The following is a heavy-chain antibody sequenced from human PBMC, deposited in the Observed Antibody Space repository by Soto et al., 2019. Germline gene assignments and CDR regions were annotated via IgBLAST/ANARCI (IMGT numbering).Heavy chain of an antibody. Sequence: GGSLRLSCAASGFTFSSYGMHWVRQAPGKGLEWVAVISYDGSNKYYADSVKGRFTISRDNSKNTLYLQMNSLGAEDTAVYYCAKGGFTGPNYYYYYYMDVWGKGTTVTVSS. CDR2: ISYDGSNK. CDR3: AKGGFTGPNYYYYYYMDV. V-gene: IGHV3-30*18. CDR1: GFTFSSYG. D-gene: IGHD3-10*01. J-gene: IGHJ6*03.